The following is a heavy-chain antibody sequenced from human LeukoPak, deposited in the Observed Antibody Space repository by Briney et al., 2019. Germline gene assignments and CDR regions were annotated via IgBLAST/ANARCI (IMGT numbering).Heavy chain of an antibody. J-gene: IGHJ5*02. CDR1: GGSISSYY. D-gene: IGHD3-22*01. CDR2: IYYSGST. Sequence: PSETLSLTCTVSGGSISSYYWSWIRQPPGKGLEWMGYIYYSGSTNYNPSLKSRVTISVDTSKNQFSLKLSSVTAADTAVYYCAREHYYDSSGFRFDPWGQGTLVTVSS. V-gene: IGHV4-59*01. CDR3: AREHYYDSSGFRFDP.